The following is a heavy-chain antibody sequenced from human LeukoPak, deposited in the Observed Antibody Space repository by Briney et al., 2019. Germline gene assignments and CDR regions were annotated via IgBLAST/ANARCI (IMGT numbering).Heavy chain of an antibody. J-gene: IGHJ3*02. CDR3: ARDPDSRGAFDI. CDR2: ISAYNGNT. D-gene: IGHD1-14*01. CDR1: GYTFTSYG. V-gene: IGHV1-18*04. Sequence: ASVKVSCKASGYTFTSYGISWVRQAPGQGLEWMGWISAYNGNTNYAQKLQGRVTMTTDTSTGTAYMELRSLRSDDTAVYYCARDPDSRGAFDIWGQGTMVTVSS.